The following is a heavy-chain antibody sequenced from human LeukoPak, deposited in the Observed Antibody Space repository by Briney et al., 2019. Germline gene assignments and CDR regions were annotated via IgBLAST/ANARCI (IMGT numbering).Heavy chain of an antibody. CDR3: ARADPPAPYYYGSGSSHYAFDI. CDR1: GFTFSSYS. CDR2: ISSSSSYI. Sequence: PGGSLRLSCAASGFTFSSYSMNWVRQAPGKGLEWVSSISSSSSYIYYADSVKGRFTISRDNAKNSLYLQMNSLRAEDTAVYYCARADPPAPYYYGSGSSHYAFDIWGQGTMVTVSS. V-gene: IGHV3-21*01. J-gene: IGHJ3*02. D-gene: IGHD3-10*01.